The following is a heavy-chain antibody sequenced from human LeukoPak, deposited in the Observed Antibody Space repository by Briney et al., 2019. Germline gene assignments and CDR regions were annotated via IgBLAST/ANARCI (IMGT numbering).Heavy chain of an antibody. D-gene: IGHD6-19*01. CDR3: ARLSKQWLVPSYYYGMDV. Sequence: PSETLSLTCTVSGGSISSSSYYWGWIRQPPGKGLEWIGYIYYSGSTNYNPSLKSRVTISVDTSKNQVSLKLSSVTAADTAVYYCARLSKQWLVPSYYYGMDVWGQGTTVTVSS. CDR2: IYYSGST. CDR1: GGSISSSSYY. J-gene: IGHJ6*02. V-gene: IGHV4-61*05.